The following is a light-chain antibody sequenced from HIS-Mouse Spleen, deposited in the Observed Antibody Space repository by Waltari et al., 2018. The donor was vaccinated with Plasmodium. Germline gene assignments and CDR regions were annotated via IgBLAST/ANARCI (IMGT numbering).Light chain of an antibody. CDR3: YSTDSSGNHRV. Sequence: SYELTQPPSVSVSPGQTARSTCSGDALPTKYAYWYQQKSGQAPVLVIYEDSKRPSGIPERFSGSSSGTMATLTISGAQVEDEADYYCYSTDSSGNHRVLGGGTKLTVL. CDR1: ALPTKY. CDR2: EDS. V-gene: IGLV3-10*01. J-gene: IGLJ3*02.